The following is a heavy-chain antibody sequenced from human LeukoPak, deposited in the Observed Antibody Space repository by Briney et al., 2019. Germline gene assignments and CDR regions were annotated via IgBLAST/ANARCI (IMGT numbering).Heavy chain of an antibody. CDR2: IYSGGYT. CDR1: GFTVNNNY. J-gene: IGHJ4*02. Sequence: GGSLRLSCAASGFTVNNNYMSWVRQAPGRGLEWVSVIYSGGYTYYAGSVKGRFTISRDNSKSTLYLQMNSLRADDTAVYYCASAIGSIWYEFDYWGQGTLVTVSS. V-gene: IGHV3-53*01. CDR3: ASAIGSIWYEFDY. D-gene: IGHD6-13*01.